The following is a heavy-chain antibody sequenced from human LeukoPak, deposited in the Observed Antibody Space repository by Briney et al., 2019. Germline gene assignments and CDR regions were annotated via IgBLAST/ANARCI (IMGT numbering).Heavy chain of an antibody. Sequence: GGSLRLSCEASGFTFSIYWMHWVRQVPGKGLVWVSRINEYGSTTDYADSVKDRFFISRDNAKNTLYLQMNSLRAEDSAVYYCARDGAVSGSRWGQGTRVPVSS. D-gene: IGHD3-10*01. CDR1: GFTFSIYW. CDR2: INEYGSTT. J-gene: IGHJ4*02. CDR3: ARDGAVSGSR. V-gene: IGHV3-74*01.